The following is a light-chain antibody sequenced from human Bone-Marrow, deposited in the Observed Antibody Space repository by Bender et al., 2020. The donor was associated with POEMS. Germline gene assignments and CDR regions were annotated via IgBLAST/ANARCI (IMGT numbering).Light chain of an antibody. V-gene: IGLV2-23*02. CDR3: CSYAGGGVWV. Sequence: QSALTQPASMSGSPGQSISISCTGTSSDVGGYNHVSWYQQHPGKAPKVMIYEVSKWPSGVSNRFSGSKSGNTASLTISGLQAEDEADYYCCSYAGGGVWVFGGGTKLTVL. CDR1: SSDVGGYNH. CDR2: EVS. J-gene: IGLJ3*02.